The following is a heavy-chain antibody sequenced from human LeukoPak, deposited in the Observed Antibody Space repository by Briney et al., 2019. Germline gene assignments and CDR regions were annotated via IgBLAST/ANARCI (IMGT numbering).Heavy chain of an antibody. CDR3: SRDTADDTFDI. CDR2: ISYDGSSN. J-gene: IGHJ3*02. Sequence: TGGSLRLSCAASGFTFSSYGMHWVRQAPGKGLEWVAVISYDGSSNYYADSVKGRFTISRDNAKNTLYLQMNSLRAEDTAVYYCSRDTADDTFDIWGQGTMVTVSS. CDR1: GFTFSSYG. V-gene: IGHV3-30*03.